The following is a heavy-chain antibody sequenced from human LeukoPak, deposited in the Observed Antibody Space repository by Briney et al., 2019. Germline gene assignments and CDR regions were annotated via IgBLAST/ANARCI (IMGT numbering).Heavy chain of an antibody. CDR2: IIPIFGTA. V-gene: IGHV1-69*01. J-gene: IGHJ6*02. CDR3: ARWYCGGGSCYSYYYGMDV. CDR1: GGTFSSYA. D-gene: IGHD2-15*01. Sequence: SVKVSCKASGGTFSSYAISWVRQAPGQGLEWMGGIIPIFGTANYAQKFQGRVTITADESTSTAYMELRSLTSDDTAVYYCARWYCGGGSCYSYYYGMDVWGQGTTVTVSS.